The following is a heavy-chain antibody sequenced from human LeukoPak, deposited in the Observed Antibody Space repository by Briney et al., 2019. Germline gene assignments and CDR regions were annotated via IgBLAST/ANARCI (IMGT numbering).Heavy chain of an antibody. D-gene: IGHD2-15*01. Sequence: PGGSLRLSCAAYGFTFRSYAMHWVRQAPGKGLEWVAVISYDGSNKYYADSVKGRFTISRDNSKNTLYLQMNSLRAEDTAVYYCLRVAFDYWGQGTLVTVSS. V-gene: IGHV3-30-3*01. J-gene: IGHJ4*02. CDR3: LRVAFDY. CDR2: ISYDGSNK. CDR1: GFTFRSYA.